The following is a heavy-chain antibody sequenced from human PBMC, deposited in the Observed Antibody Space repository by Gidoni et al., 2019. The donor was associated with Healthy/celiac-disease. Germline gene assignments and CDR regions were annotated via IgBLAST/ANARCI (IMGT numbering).Heavy chain of an antibody. CDR1: GFTFSRYP. CDR3: ANDEGGYSGSWGPPVNYFDY. V-gene: IGHV3-23*01. J-gene: IGHJ4*02. D-gene: IGHD1-26*01. Sequence: EVQLLESGGGLVQPGGSLTLSCAASGFTFSRYPMTRVRRAPGKGLEGVSAISGSGGSTYYADSVKGRFTISRDNSKNTLYLQMNSLRAEDTAVYYCANDEGGYSGSWGPPVNYFDYWGQGTLVTVSS. CDR2: ISGSGGST.